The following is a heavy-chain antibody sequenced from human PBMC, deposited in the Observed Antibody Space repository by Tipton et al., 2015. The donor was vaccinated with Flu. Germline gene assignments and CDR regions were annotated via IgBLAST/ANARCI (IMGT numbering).Heavy chain of an antibody. V-gene: IGHV4-4*07. CDR1: GGSLSSFY. D-gene: IGHD3-10*01. CDR3: ARGSGSGTYVIFDY. Sequence: LVQPSETLSLTCTVSGGSLSSFYWSWIRQPVGMGLEWIGRIYTSGSAKYNPSLKSRVTMSVDTSKQQLSLKLTSVTAADTAVYYCARGSGSGTYVIFDYWGPGTLVTVSS. J-gene: IGHJ4*02. CDR2: IYTSGSA.